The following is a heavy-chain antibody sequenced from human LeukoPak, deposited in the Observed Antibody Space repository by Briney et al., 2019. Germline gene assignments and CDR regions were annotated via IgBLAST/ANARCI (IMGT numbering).Heavy chain of an antibody. CDR2: ISGSGGST. Sequence: GGSLRLSFAASGFTFSSYAMSWVRQAPGKGLEWVSAISGSGGSTYYADSVKGRFTISRDNSKNTLYLQMNSLRAEDTAVYYCARDRSGGSYYVFDYWGQGTLVTVSS. D-gene: IGHD2-15*01. J-gene: IGHJ4*02. V-gene: IGHV3-23*01. CDR1: GFTFSSYA. CDR3: ARDRSGGSYYVFDY.